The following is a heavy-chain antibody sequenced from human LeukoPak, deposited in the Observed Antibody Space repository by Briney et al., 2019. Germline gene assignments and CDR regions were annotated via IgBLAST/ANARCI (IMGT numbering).Heavy chain of an antibody. Sequence: GRSLRLSCAASGFTFSSYGMHWVRQAPGKGLEWVAVISYDGSNKYYADSVKGRFTISRDNSKNTLYLQMDSLRAEDTAVYYCAKGRTQSGYDLDYWGQGTLVTVSS. V-gene: IGHV3-30*18. CDR3: AKGRTQSGYDLDY. J-gene: IGHJ4*02. D-gene: IGHD5-12*01. CDR2: ISYDGSNK. CDR1: GFTFSSYG.